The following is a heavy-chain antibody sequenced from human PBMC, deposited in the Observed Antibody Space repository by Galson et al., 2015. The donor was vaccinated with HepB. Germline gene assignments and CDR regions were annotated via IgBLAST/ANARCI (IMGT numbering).Heavy chain of an antibody. CDR1: GYTFTTYS. CDR3: ARVRSGSDYYAMDV. CDR2: INAGNGNT. D-gene: IGHD2-15*01. Sequence: SVKVSCKASGYTFTTYSIHWVRQAPGQGLEWMGWINAGNGNTKYSQKFKDRVTINGDTSASTVYMDLSSLRSEDTAVYYCARVRSGSDYYAMDVWGQGTTVTVSS. V-gene: IGHV1-3*01. J-gene: IGHJ6*02.